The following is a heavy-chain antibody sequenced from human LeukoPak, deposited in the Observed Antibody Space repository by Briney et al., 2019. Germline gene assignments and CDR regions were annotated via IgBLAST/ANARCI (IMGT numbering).Heavy chain of an antibody. D-gene: IGHD1-7*01. CDR1: GYSFTSYW. J-gene: IGHJ3*02. CDR2: IYPGASDT. V-gene: IGHV5-51*01. CDR3: ASRTATMGTAFDI. Sequence: GESLKISCKGSGYSFTSYWIGWVRQMPGKGLEWMGIIYPGASDTRYSPSFEGQVTISADKSNSTAYLQWSSLKASDTAVYYCASRTATMGTAFDIWGQGTMVTVSS.